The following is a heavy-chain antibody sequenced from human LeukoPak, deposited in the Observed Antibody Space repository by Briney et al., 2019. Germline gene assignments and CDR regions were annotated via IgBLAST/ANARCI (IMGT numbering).Heavy chain of an antibody. CDR3: AGGGRDGYSDGFNP. V-gene: IGHV4-4*09. D-gene: IGHD5-24*01. CDR2: IYTSGST. J-gene: IGHJ5*02. Sequence: PSETLSLTCTVSGGSISSYYWSWIRQPPGKGLEWIGYIYTSGSTNYNPSLKSRVTISVDTSKNQFSLKLSSVTAADTAVYYCAGGGRDGYSDGFNPWGQGTLVTVSS. CDR1: GGSISSYY.